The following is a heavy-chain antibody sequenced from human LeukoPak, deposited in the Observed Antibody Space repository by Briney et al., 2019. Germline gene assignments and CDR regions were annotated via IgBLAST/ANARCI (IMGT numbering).Heavy chain of an antibody. Sequence: PGGPLRLSCAASGFTFSDYAMMWVRQAPGEGLEWVSAISADGRGTDYADSVKGRFTISRDNSENTVYVQMNSLRGEDAALYYCARRPGGTPDYWGLGTLVTVS. CDR1: GFTFSDYA. CDR3: ARRPGGTPDY. J-gene: IGHJ4*02. D-gene: IGHD1-14*01. V-gene: IGHV3-23*01. CDR2: ISADGRGT.